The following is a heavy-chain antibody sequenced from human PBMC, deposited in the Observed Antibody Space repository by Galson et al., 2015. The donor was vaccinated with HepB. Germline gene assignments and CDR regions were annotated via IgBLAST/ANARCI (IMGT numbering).Heavy chain of an antibody. CDR1: GYTFINYG. V-gene: IGHV1-18*01. Sequence: SVKVSCKASGYTFINYGINWLRQAPGQGLEWMGWINSYNGNTKYAQKFQGRVTMTTDTSTSTAYMELRSLRSDDTAIYYCARDHTVTTRDWFDPWGQGTLVTVSS. CDR2: INSYNGNT. CDR3: ARDHTVTTRDWFDP. D-gene: IGHD4-17*01. J-gene: IGHJ5*02.